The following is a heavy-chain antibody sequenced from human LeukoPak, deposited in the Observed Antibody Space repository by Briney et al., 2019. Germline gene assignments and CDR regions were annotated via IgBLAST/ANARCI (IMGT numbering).Heavy chain of an antibody. J-gene: IGHJ4*02. Sequence: GGSLRLSCAASGFTFSSYGMHWVRQAPGKGLEWVAFIRYDGSNKYYADSAKGRFTISRDNSKNTLYLQMNSLRAEDTAVYYCAKDYYDSSGYFDYWGQGTLVTVSS. V-gene: IGHV3-30*02. CDR3: AKDYYDSSGYFDY. D-gene: IGHD3-22*01. CDR1: GFTFSSYG. CDR2: IRYDGSNK.